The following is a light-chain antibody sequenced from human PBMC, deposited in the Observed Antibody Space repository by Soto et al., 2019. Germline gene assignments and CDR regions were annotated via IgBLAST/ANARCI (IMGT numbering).Light chain of an antibody. CDR1: SSDVGSYNL. V-gene: IGLV2-23*03. CDR3: SSSATSSTFVV. CDR2: EGN. J-gene: IGLJ2*01. Sequence: QSALTQPASVSGSPGQSITISCTGTSSDVGSYNLVSWYQHHPGKAPKLMIFEGNKRPLGVSNRFSGSKSGNTASLTISGLQAEDEAEYYCSSSATSSTFVVFGGGIELTVL.